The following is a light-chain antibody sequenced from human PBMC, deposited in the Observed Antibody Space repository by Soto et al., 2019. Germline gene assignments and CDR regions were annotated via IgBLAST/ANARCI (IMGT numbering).Light chain of an antibody. J-gene: IGKJ2*01. V-gene: IGKV3-20*01. CDR1: QSVTSSY. CDR3: QQYGNSPMYT. CDR2: AAS. Sequence: EIVLTQSPGTLSLSPGERATLSCRASQSVTSSYLAWYQQKPGQAPRLLIYAASSRATGIPDRFSGGRSGTDFTLTISRLEPEDFAVYYCQQYGNSPMYTFGQGTKVDIK.